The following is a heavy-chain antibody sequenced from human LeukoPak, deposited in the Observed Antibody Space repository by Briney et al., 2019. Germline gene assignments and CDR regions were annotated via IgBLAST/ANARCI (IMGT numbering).Heavy chain of an antibody. CDR1: GYTFTNYG. V-gene: IGHV1-18*01. J-gene: IGHJ4*02. Sequence: AAVKVSCKASGYTFTNYGISWVRQAPGQGLEWMGWISGYKGKTNYAQKLQGKVTMTTDTSTSTADMELRSLRYDDTAVYYCARDTGIAVAGTGDFDYWGQGTLVTVSS. CDR3: ARDTGIAVAGTGDFDY. CDR2: ISGYKGKT. D-gene: IGHD6-13*01.